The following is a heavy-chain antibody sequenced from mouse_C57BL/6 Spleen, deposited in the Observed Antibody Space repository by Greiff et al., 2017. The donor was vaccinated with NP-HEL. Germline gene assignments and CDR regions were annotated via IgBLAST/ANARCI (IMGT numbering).Heavy chain of an antibody. CDR3: AKAGEGFAY. Sequence: VMLVESGPGLVQPSQSLSITCTVSGFSLTSYGVHWVRQSPGQGLEWLGVIWRGGSTDYNAAFMSRLSITKDNSKNQVFLKMNSLQADDTAIYYSAKAGEGFAYWGQGTLVTVSA. V-gene: IGHV2-5*01. CDR1: GFSLTSYG. J-gene: IGHJ3*01. CDR2: IWRGGST.